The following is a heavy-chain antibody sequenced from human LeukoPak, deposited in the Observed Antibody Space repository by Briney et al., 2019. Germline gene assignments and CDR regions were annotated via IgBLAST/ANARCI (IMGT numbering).Heavy chain of an antibody. CDR2: NSAYNGNT. D-gene: IGHD5-18*01. Sequence: ASVKVSCKASGYTFTSYGISWVLQAPGQGLEWMGWNSAYNGNTNYAQKLQGRVTMTTDTSTSTAYMELRSLRSDDTAVYYCARAIRGYSYGPPTLFYWGQGTLVTVSS. J-gene: IGHJ4*02. CDR3: ARAIRGYSYGPPTLFY. CDR1: GYTFTSYG. V-gene: IGHV1-18*01.